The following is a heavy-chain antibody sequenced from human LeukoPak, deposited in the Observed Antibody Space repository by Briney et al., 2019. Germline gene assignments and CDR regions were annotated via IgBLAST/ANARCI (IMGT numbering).Heavy chain of an antibody. V-gene: IGHV1-69*05. CDR3: ARTSNGYSSGWYYFYYMDV. D-gene: IGHD6-19*01. J-gene: IGHJ6*03. CDR2: IIPIFGTA. CDR1: GGTYSSYA. Sequence: SVKVSCKASGGTYSSYAISWVRQAPGQGLEWMGGIIPIFGTANYAQKFQGRVTITTDESTSTAYMELSSLRSEDTAVYYGARTSNGYSSGWYYFYYMDVWGKGTTVTVSS.